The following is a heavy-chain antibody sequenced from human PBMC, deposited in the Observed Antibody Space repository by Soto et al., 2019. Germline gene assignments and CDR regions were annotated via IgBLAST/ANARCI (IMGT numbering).Heavy chain of an antibody. Sequence: QITLKESGPTLVKPTQTLTLTCTFSGFSLSTSGVGVGWIRQPPGKALEWLALIYWDDDKRYSPSLKSRLTTNKDTSQNQVVLTMTNMDPVDTATYYCAHRPSYCSGGSCYSGFDYWGQGTLVTVSS. V-gene: IGHV2-5*02. CDR2: IYWDDDK. D-gene: IGHD2-15*01. J-gene: IGHJ4*02. CDR1: GFSLSTSGVG. CDR3: AHRPSYCSGGSCYSGFDY.